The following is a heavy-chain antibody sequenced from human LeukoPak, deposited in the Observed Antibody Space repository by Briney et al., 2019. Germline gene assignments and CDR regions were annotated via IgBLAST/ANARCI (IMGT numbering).Heavy chain of an antibody. CDR2: ISGSGGST. D-gene: IGHD2-8*01. CDR1: GFTFSSYA. V-gene: IGHV3-23*01. Sequence: PGGSLRLSCAASGFTFSSYAMGWVRQAPGKGLEWVSGISGSGGSTYYADSVKGRFTISRDNSKNTLYLQMNSLRVEDTAVYYCAKDLGMVWYFDLWGRGTLVTVSS. CDR3: AKDLGMVWYFDL. J-gene: IGHJ2*01.